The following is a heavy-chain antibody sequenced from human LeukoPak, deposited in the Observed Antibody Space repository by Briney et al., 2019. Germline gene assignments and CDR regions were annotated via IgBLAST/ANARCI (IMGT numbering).Heavy chain of an antibody. CDR3: ARLYCSGGSCYEGVNWFDP. Sequence: SETLSLTCTVSGGSISSGSYYWSWLRQPAGKGLEWIGRIYTSGSTNYNPSLKSRVTISVDTSKNQFSLKLSSVTAADTAVYYCARLYCSGGSCYEGVNWFDPWGQGTLVTVSS. J-gene: IGHJ5*02. CDR2: IYTSGST. CDR1: GGSISSGSYY. D-gene: IGHD2-15*01. V-gene: IGHV4-61*02.